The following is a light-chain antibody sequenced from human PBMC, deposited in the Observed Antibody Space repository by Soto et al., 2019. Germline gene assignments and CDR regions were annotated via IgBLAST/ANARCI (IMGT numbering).Light chain of an antibody. CDR1: QSISTC. Sequence: DIQMTQSPSSLSASVGDRVSVTCRASQSISTCLNWYQQRPGEPPKLLIYAASSLQSGVPSRFSGSGSGADFPLTIGSLQPEDFATYYCQHSYTTPRTFGQGTKV. CDR3: QHSYTTPRT. J-gene: IGKJ1*01. CDR2: AAS. V-gene: IGKV1-39*01.